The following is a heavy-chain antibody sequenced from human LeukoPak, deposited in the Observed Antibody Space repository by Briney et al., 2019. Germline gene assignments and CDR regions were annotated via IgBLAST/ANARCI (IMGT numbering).Heavy chain of an antibody. CDR3: ARDGARVGATPV. Sequence: ASVKVSCKASGYTFTSYDINWVRQATGQGLEWMGWMNPNSGNTGYAQKFQGRVTMTRNTSISTAYMELSSLRSEDTAVYYCARDGARVGATPVWGQGTLVTVSS. CDR2: MNPNSGNT. V-gene: IGHV1-8*01. J-gene: IGHJ4*02. CDR1: GYTFTSYD. D-gene: IGHD1-26*01.